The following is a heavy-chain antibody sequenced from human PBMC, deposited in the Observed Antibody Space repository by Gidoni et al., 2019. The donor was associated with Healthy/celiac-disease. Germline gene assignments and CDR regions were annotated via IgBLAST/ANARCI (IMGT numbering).Heavy chain of an antibody. CDR2: TLPIFGTA. CDR3: AVGYCISTSCYYYYYYGMDV. CDR1: GCTLSSSA. J-gene: IGHJ6*02. V-gene: IGHV1-69*01. D-gene: IGHD2-2*01. Sequence: QLQLLQSGSEVTKPVSSLTVSCKASGCTLSSSAISWVRQAPGQGLEWMGGTLPIFGTANYAQKFQGRVTITADESTSTAYMELSSLRSEDTAVYYCAVGYCISTSCYYYYYYGMDVWGQGTTVTVSS.